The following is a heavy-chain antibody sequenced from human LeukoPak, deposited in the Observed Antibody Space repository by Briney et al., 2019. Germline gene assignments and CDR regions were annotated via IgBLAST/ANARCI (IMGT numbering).Heavy chain of an antibody. D-gene: IGHD6-13*01. CDR2: ISSRSTYI. CDR1: GFTFSSYN. Sequence: GGSLRLSCAASGFTFSSYNMNWVRQAPGKGLEWVSSISSRSTYIYYADSVKGRFTISRDDAKNSLFLQMNSLRAEDTAVYYCARGTIIAAAALDYWGQGTLVTVSS. J-gene: IGHJ4*02. V-gene: IGHV3-21*01. CDR3: ARGTIIAAAALDY.